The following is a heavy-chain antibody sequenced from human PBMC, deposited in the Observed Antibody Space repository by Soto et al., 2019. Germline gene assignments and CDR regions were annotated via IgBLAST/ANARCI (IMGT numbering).Heavy chain of an antibody. V-gene: IGHV3-15*01. CDR3: TTLDDFWSGYYLFDY. CDR1: GFTFSNAW. J-gene: IGHJ4*02. D-gene: IGHD3-3*01. CDR2: IKSKTDGGTT. Sequence: GGSLRLSCAASGFTFSNAWMSWVRQAPGKGLEWVGRIKSKTDGGTTDYAAPVKGRFTISRDDSKNTLYLQMNSLKTEDTAVYYCTTLDDFWSGYYLFDYWGQGTLVTVSS.